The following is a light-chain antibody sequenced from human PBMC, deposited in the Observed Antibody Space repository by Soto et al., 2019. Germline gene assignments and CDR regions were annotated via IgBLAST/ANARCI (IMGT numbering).Light chain of an antibody. CDR1: SGHSSYA. CDR3: QTWGTGIQWV. J-gene: IGLJ3*02. CDR2: LNSDGSH. V-gene: IGLV4-69*01. Sequence: QLVLTQSPSASASLGASVKLTCTLSSGHSSYAIAWHQQQPEKGPRYLMKLNSDGSHSKGDGIPDRFSGSRSGAERYLTISSLQSEDEADYYCQTWGTGIQWVFGGGTKLTVL.